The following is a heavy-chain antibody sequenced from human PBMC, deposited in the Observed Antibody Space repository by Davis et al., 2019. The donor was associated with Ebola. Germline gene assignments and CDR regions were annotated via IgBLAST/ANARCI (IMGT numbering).Heavy chain of an antibody. Sequence: PGGSLRLSCAASGFTFDDYAMHWVRQAPGKGLEWVSGISWNSGSIGYADSVKGRFTISRGNAKNSLYLQMNSLRAEDTAVYYCARELRGSSGWYAYYYYGMDVWGQGTTVTVSS. J-gene: IGHJ6*02. CDR3: ARELRGSSGWYAYYYYGMDV. D-gene: IGHD6-19*01. CDR1: GFTFDDYA. CDR2: ISWNSGSI. V-gene: IGHV3-9*01.